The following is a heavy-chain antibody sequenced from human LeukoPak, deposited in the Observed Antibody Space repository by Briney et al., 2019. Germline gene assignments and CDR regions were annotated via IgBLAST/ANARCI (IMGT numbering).Heavy chain of an antibody. V-gene: IGHV3-33*06. Sequence: GGSLRLTCAASGFTFSSYGMHWVRQAPGKGQEWVAVIWYDGSNKYYADSVKGRLTISRDNSKNTLYLQMNSLRAEDTAVYYCAKEQRWLQAELDYWGQGTLVTVSS. CDR1: GFTFSSYG. D-gene: IGHD5-24*01. CDR3: AKEQRWLQAELDY. CDR2: IWYDGSNK. J-gene: IGHJ4*02.